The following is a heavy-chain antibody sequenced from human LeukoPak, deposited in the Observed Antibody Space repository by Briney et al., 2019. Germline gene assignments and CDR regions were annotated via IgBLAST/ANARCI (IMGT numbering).Heavy chain of an antibody. V-gene: IGHV3-23*01. CDR1: GFTFSSYA. D-gene: IGHD5-18*01. J-gene: IGHJ6*02. CDR2: ISGSGGST. CDR3: ARENTAMAPYYYYGMDV. Sequence: GGSLRLSCAASGFTFSSYAMSWVRQAPGKGLEWVSAISGSGGSTYYADSVKGRFIISRDNSKNTLYLQMNSLRAEDTAVYYCARENTAMAPYYYYGMDVWGQGTTVTVSS.